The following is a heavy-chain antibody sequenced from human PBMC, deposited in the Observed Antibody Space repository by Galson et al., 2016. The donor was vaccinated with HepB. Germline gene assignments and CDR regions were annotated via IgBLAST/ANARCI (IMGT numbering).Heavy chain of an antibody. D-gene: IGHD3-16*01. CDR2: IVGDGSRE. J-gene: IGHJ4*02. CDR1: GFTFSNYA. CDR3: VKERRGRRFGFDY. V-gene: IGHV3-23*01. Sequence: SLRLSCAASGFTFSNYAMAWVRQAPGKGLDWVSAIVGDGSREFYADSVEGRFTMSRDNSKNTLYLHMNSLRAEDTAVYYCVKERRGRRFGFDYWGQGALVTVSS.